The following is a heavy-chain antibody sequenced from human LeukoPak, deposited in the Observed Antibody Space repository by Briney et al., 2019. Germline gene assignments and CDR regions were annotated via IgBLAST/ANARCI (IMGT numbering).Heavy chain of an antibody. V-gene: IGHV4-4*09. CDR3: ARLYYDSSGYSMNFDY. CDR2: IYTSGST. Sequence: PSETLSLTCTVSGGSISSYYWSWIRQPPGKGLEWIGYIYTSGSTNYNPSLKSRVTISVDTSKNQFSLKLSSVTAADTAVYYCARLYYDSSGYSMNFDYWGQGTLVTVSS. J-gene: IGHJ4*02. D-gene: IGHD3-22*01. CDR1: GGSISSYY.